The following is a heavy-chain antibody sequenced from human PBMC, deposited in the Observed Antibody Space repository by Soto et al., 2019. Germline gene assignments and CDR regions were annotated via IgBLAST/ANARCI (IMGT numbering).Heavy chain of an antibody. D-gene: IGHD2-2*01. CDR3: ARGYCNSIGCWDYFDY. CDR2: INPTTGGT. V-gene: IGHV1-2*02. CDR1: GYTFTDNY. Sequence: ASVKVSCKASGYTFTDNYLHWVRLAPGQGPEWMAWINPTTGGTKYAQKFQGRVTVTWDTSISTAYMESSSLRFDDMAIYYCARGYCNSIGCWDYFDYWGQGTQVTVSS. J-gene: IGHJ4*02.